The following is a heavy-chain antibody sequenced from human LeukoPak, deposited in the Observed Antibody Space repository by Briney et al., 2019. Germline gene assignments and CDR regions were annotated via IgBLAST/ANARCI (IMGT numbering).Heavy chain of an antibody. Sequence: PGGSLRLSCAASGFTFSSYGMSWVRQAPGKGLEWVSAISGSGGSTYYANSVKGRFTISRDNSKTTLYLQMNSLRAEDTAIYYCASRPGVDFDYWGQGTLVTVSS. V-gene: IGHV3-23*01. J-gene: IGHJ4*02. CDR1: GFTFSSYG. D-gene: IGHD1-14*01. CDR3: ASRPGVDFDY. CDR2: ISGSGGST.